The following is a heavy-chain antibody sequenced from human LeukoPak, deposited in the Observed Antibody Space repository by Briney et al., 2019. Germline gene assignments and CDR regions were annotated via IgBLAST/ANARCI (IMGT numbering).Heavy chain of an antibody. V-gene: IGHV4-39*01. J-gene: IGHJ5*02. D-gene: IGHD3-16*01. CDR3: ARRVGYDYVWGSYRNWFDP. CDR1: GGSISSSSYY. CDR2: IYYSGST. Sequence: KPSETLSLTCTVSGGSISSSSYYWGWIRQPPGKGLEWIGSIYYSGSTYYNPSLKSRVTISVDTSKNQFSLKLSSVTAADTAVYYCARRVGYDYVWGSYRNWFDPWGQGTLVTVSS.